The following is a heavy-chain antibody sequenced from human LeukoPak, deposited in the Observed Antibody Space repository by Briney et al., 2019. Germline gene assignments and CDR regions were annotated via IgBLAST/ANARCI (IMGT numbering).Heavy chain of an antibody. CDR2: INPNSGDP. V-gene: IGHV1-2*02. CDR1: GYTLTVYY. Sequence: ASLKVSCKASGYTLTVYYMHSVRQAPGQGLEWMEWINPNSGDPNYAQKFQGRVTMTRDTSTSTAYMELSRLTSDDTAVCYSARDWRGSNFPDFWGQGTLVTVSS. D-gene: IGHD1-26*01. J-gene: IGHJ4*02. CDR3: ARDWRGSNFPDF.